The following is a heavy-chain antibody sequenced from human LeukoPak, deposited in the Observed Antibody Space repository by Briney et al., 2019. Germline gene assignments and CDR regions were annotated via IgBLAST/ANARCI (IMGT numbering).Heavy chain of an antibody. Sequence: PSQTLSLTCTVSGGSISSATYSWSWIRQPAGKGLEWIGHIYTSGSTNYNPSLKSRVTISADTSKNQFSLKLSSVTAPDTALYYCVRDGFGDYYFDCWGQGTLVTVSS. CDR3: VRDGFGDYYFDC. V-gene: IGHV4-61*09. CDR1: GGSISSATYS. D-gene: IGHD3-10*01. CDR2: IYTSGST. J-gene: IGHJ4*02.